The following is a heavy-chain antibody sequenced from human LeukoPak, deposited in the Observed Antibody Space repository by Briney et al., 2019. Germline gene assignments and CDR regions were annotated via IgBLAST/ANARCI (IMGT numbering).Heavy chain of an antibody. CDR1: GFTFSSYA. CDR2: ISYDGSNK. CDR3: ARVGATLAFDY. V-gene: IGHV3-30*01. J-gene: IGHJ4*02. D-gene: IGHD1-26*01. Sequence: GGSLRLSCAASGFTFSSYAMRWVRQAPGKGLEWVAVISYDGSNKYYADSVKGRFTISRDNSKNTLYLQMNSLRAEDTAVYYCARVGATLAFDYWGQGTLVTVSS.